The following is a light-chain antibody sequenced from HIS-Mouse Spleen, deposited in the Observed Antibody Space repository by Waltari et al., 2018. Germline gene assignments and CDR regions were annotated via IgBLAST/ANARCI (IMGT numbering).Light chain of an antibody. J-gene: IGLJ2*01. CDR2: EGS. Sequence: QSALTQPASVSGSPGQSLTISCTGTSSDVGRYNLVSWYQQHPGKAPKLMIYEGSKRPSGVSNRFSGSKSGNTASLTISGLQAEDEADYYCCSYAGSSTFEVFGGGTKLTVL. CDR3: CSYAGSSTFEV. V-gene: IGLV2-23*03. CDR1: SSDVGRYNL.